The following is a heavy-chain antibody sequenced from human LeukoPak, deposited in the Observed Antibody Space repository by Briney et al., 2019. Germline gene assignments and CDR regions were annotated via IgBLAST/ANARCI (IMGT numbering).Heavy chain of an antibody. CDR3: ARDPFYYDILTGLGGY. Sequence: GGSLRLSCAASGFTVSSNYMSWARQAPGKGLEWVSVIYSGGSTYYADSVKGRFTISRDNSKNTLYLQMNSLRAEDTAVYYCARDPFYYDILTGLGGYWGQGTLVTVSS. J-gene: IGHJ4*02. CDR1: GFTVSSNY. V-gene: IGHV3-66*01. D-gene: IGHD3-9*01. CDR2: IYSGGST.